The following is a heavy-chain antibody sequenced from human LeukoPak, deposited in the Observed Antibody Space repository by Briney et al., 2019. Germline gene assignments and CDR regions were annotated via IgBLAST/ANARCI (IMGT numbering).Heavy chain of an antibody. CDR1: GFTFISYS. V-gene: IGHV3-23*01. D-gene: IGHD3-16*01. CDR3: AKGRGFRVWDPWDN. Sequence: PGGSLRLSCAAPGFTFISYSMNWVRQAPGKGLEWASGITNSGENTYYADSVKGRFTISRDNSKNTLFLEMNSLRVEDTAVYYCAKGRGFRVWDPWDNWGQGTLITVSS. CDR2: ITNSGENT. J-gene: IGHJ4*02.